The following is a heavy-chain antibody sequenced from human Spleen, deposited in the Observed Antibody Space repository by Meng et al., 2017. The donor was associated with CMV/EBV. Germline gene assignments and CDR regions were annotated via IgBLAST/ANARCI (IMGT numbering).Heavy chain of an antibody. Sequence: SVKVSCKASGGTFSGYAISWVRQAPGQGLEWMGGIIPIFGTANYAQKFQGRVTITTDESTKTAYMELSSLRSEDTAVYYCARDRVLGDGMDVWGQGTTVTVSS. CDR1: GGTFSGYA. J-gene: IGHJ6*02. CDR3: ARDRVLGDGMDV. V-gene: IGHV1-69*05. D-gene: IGHD3-10*01. CDR2: IIPIFGTA.